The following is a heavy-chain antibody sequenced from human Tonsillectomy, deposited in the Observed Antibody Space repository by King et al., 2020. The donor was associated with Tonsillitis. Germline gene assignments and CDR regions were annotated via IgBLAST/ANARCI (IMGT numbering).Heavy chain of an antibody. Sequence: VQLQESGPGLVKPSGTLSLTCAVSGGSISSSNWWSWVRQPPGKGLEWIGEIYHSGSTNYNPALKSRVTISVDKSKNKFSLQVSSVTAADTAVYYCASAYYDFWRAPRTMDVWGQGTPVTVSS. J-gene: IGHJ6*02. V-gene: IGHV4-4*02. CDR1: GGSISSSNW. D-gene: IGHD3-3*01. CDR2: IYHSGST. CDR3: ASAYYDFWRAPRTMDV.